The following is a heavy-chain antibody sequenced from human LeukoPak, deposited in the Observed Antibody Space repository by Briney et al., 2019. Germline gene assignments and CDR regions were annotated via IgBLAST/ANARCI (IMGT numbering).Heavy chain of an antibody. V-gene: IGHV3-9*01. CDR1: GFTLYDYA. CDR3: AKDILFLGGGGFDY. Sequence: GGSLRLSCAASGFTLYDYAMHWVRQAPGKGLEWVSGISWNSGSIGYADSVKGRFTISRDNAKNSLYLQMNSLRAEDTALYYCAKDILFLGGGGFDYWGQGTLVTVSS. CDR2: ISWNSGSI. D-gene: IGHD3-3*01. J-gene: IGHJ4*02.